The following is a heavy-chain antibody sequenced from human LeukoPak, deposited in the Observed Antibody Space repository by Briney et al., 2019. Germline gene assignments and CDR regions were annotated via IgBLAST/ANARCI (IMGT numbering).Heavy chain of an antibody. CDR1: GYTGIELS. Sequence: ASVKVSCKLSGYTGIELSMHWVRQVPGKGLEWMGGFDPEDGETKYAQKFQGRFTMTEDTSTDTAYMELSRLTSEDTAVYYCATHTISGVVTYASLIWGRGTLVTVSS. D-gene: IGHD3-3*01. V-gene: IGHV1-24*01. CDR2: FDPEDGET. J-gene: IGHJ3*02. CDR3: ATHTISGVVTYASLI.